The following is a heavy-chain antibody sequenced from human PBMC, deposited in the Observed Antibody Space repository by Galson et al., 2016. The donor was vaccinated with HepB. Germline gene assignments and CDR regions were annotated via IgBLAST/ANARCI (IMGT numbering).Heavy chain of an antibody. CDR1: GFSFEDHG. V-gene: IGHV3-9*01. Sequence: SLRLSCAASGFSFEDHGMHWVRQAPGKGLEWVASISWNSRSLDYADSVRGRFTISRDNAKNSLFLQMNSLKLEDAALYYCAKEHAGSRGWYFDLWGRGTLVTVSS. CDR2: ISWNSRSL. D-gene: IGHD1-26*01. J-gene: IGHJ2*01. CDR3: AKEHAGSRGWYFDL.